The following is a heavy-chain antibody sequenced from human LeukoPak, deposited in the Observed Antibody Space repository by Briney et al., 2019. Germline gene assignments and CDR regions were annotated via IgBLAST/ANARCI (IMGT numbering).Heavy chain of an antibody. J-gene: IGHJ3*02. Sequence: GGSLRLSCAASGFTFSRYSMNWVRHAPGKGLEWGSYISSSSSTIYYADSVKGRFTISRDNDKNSLYLQMNSLRAEDTAVYYCARTLIYTLGVPGDDAFDSWGQGTMVTVSS. V-gene: IGHV3-48*04. D-gene: IGHD3-16*01. CDR1: GFTFSRYS. CDR3: ARTLIYTLGVPGDDAFDS. CDR2: ISSSSSTI.